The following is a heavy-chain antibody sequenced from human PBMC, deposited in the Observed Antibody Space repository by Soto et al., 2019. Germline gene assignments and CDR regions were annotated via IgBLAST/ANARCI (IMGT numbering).Heavy chain of an antibody. CDR2: ISSVGTIM. CDR3: ARMMTPGHYYYYGMDV. CDR1: GFTFSSYE. D-gene: IGHD3-16*01. J-gene: IGHJ6*02. Sequence: EVQLVESGGGLVQPGGSLRLSCAASGFTFSSYEMNWVRQAPGKGLEWVSYISSVGTIMYYADSVKGRFTISRDNARNSLFLQMNSLRAEDTAVYYCARMMTPGHYYYYGMDVWGQGTTVTVSS. V-gene: IGHV3-48*03.